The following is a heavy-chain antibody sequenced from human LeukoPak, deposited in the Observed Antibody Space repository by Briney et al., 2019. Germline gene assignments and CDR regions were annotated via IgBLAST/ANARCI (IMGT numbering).Heavy chain of an antibody. J-gene: IGHJ5*02. CDR2: IYYSGST. V-gene: IGHV4-59*01. D-gene: IGHD3-22*01. CDR3: ARDITTGDSSGYLAWFDP. CDR1: GGSISSYY. Sequence: SETLSLTCTDSGGSISSYYWSWIRQPPGKGLEWIGYIYYSGSTNYNPSLKSRVTISVDTSKNQFSLKLSSVTAADTAVYYCARDITTGDSSGYLAWFDPWGQGTLVTVSS.